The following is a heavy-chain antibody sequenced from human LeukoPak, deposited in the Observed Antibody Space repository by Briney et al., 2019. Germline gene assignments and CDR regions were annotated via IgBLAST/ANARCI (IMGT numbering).Heavy chain of an antibody. Sequence: GGSLRLSCAASGFTFSSYWMSWVRQAPGKGLEWVANIKEDGSEKYHADSLKGRFTISRDNAKNSLYLQMNSLRAEDTAVYYCAGGATVTTTKDYFDCWGQGTLVTVSS. V-gene: IGHV3-7*01. CDR3: AGGATVTTTKDYFDC. J-gene: IGHJ4*02. CDR2: IKEDGSEK. CDR1: GFTFSSYW. D-gene: IGHD4-17*01.